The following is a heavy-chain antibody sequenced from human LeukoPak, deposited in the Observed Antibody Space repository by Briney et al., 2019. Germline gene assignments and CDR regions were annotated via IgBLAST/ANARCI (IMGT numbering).Heavy chain of an antibody. V-gene: IGHV1-69*06. J-gene: IGHJ4*02. D-gene: IGHD2-21*02. CDR1: GGTFSSYA. CDR3: ARLPAYGDCGGDCHLDY. Sequence: SVKVSRKASGGTFSSYAISWVRQAPGQGLEWMGRIIPIFGTANYAQKFQGRVTITADKSTSTAYMELSSLRSEDTAVYYCARLPAYGDCGGDCHLDYWGQGTLVTVSS. CDR2: IIPIFGTA.